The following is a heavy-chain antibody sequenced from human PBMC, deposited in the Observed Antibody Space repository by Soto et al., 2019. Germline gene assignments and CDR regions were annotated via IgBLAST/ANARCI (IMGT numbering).Heavy chain of an antibody. CDR1: GYTLSSYA. J-gene: IGHJ4*02. CDR2: IDAGSSNT. D-gene: IGHD2-2*01. Sequence: GASVKVSCKASGYTLSSYALHWVRQGPGQRLEWMGRIDAGSSNTKYSQKFQGRVTITRDTSATTAYMELSSLRYEDTAVYFCARGGGAIFDYWGQGTLVTVSS. V-gene: IGHV1-3*01. CDR3: ARGGGAIFDY.